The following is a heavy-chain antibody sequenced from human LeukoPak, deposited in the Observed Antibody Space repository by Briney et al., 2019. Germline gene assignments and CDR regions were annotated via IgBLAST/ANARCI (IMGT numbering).Heavy chain of an antibody. CDR1: GFTFSNYS. D-gene: IGHD5-18*01. CDR2: ISYNGRSI. J-gene: IGHJ4*02. V-gene: IGHV3-48*04. CDR3: ARDKTRGLGYSYSKSGNYFDY. Sequence: PGGSLRLSCEASGFTFSNYSMNWVRQAPGKGLEWVSYISYNGRSIYYADSVKGRFTISRDNAKNSLYLQMNSLRAEDTAVYSCARDKTRGLGYSYSKSGNYFDYWGQGTLVTVSS.